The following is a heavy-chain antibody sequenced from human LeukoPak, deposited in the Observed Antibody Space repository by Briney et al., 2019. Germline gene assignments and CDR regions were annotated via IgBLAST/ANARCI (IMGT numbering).Heavy chain of an antibody. D-gene: IGHD6-13*01. V-gene: IGHV1-2*02. CDR2: INPNSGGT. CDR3: ARAIAPFHYYYMDV. J-gene: IGHJ6*03. Sequence: WASVKVSCKASGYTFTSYYMHWVRQAPGQGLEWMGWINPNSGGTNYAQKFQGRVTMTRDTSISTAYMELSRLRSDDTAVYYCARAIAPFHYYYMDVWGKGTTVTISS. CDR1: GYTFTSYY.